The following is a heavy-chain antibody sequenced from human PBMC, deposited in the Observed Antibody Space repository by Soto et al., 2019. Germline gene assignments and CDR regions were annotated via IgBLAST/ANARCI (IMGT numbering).Heavy chain of an antibody. CDR1: GGSISSSSYY. J-gene: IGHJ6*02. D-gene: IGHD5-18*01. CDR3: ARQDTAMAMDYYYYGMDV. Sequence: LSLTCTVSGGSISSSSYYWGWIRQPPGKGLEWIGSIYYSGSTYYNPSLKSRVTISVDTSKNQFSLKLSSVTAADTAVYYCARQDTAMAMDYYYYGMDVWGQGTTVTVSS. CDR2: IYYSGST. V-gene: IGHV4-39*01.